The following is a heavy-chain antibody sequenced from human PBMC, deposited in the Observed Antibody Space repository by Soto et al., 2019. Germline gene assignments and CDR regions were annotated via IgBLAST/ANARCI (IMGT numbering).Heavy chain of an antibody. Sequence: EVQLLESGGGLVQPGGSLRLSCAASGLTFSSYAMSWVRQAPGKGLEWVSAISGSGGSTYYADSVKGRFTISRDNSKNTLYLQMNSLRAEDTAVYYCAKDGGSSGWYFLDWGQGTLVTVSS. D-gene: IGHD6-19*01. J-gene: IGHJ4*02. V-gene: IGHV3-23*01. CDR3: AKDGGSSGWYFLD. CDR2: ISGSGGST. CDR1: GLTFSSYA.